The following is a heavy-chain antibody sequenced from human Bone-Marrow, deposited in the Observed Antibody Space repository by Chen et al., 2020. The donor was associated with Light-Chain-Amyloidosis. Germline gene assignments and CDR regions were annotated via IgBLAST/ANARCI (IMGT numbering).Heavy chain of an antibody. D-gene: IGHD5-12*01. CDR2: INHSGSA. J-gene: IGHJ5*02. Sequence: QVELQQWGAGLLKPSETLSLTCSIHNGAFGDDYWTWIRQPPGKGLQWIAEINHSGSANYNSSLKSRTTISVDKSKNQCSLRMISVTAADTAVYYCARYEPHFSDSIISGYTAWGQGTSVTVSS. CDR3: ARYEPHFSDSIISGYTA. CDR1: NGAFGDDY. V-gene: IGHV4-34*01.